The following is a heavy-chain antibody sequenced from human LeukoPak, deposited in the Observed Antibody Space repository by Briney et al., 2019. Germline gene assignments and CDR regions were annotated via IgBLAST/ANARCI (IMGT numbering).Heavy chain of an antibody. D-gene: IGHD3-10*01. V-gene: IGHV3-21*01. CDR2: ISSSSSYI. J-gene: IGHJ4*02. Sequence: PGGSLRLSCAASGFTFSSYSMNWVRQAPGKGLEWVSSISSSSSYIYYADSVKGRFTISRDNAKNSLYLQMNSLRAEDTAVYYCARPMEGYSGSGSWYFDYWGQGTLVTVSS. CDR3: ARPMEGYSGSGSWYFDY. CDR1: GFTFSSYS.